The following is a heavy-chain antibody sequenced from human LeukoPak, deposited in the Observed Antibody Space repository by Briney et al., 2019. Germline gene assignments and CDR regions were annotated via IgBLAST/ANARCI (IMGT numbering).Heavy chain of an antibody. CDR3: ASSAADPYYFDY. CDR2: IYHSGST. J-gene: IGHJ4*02. CDR1: GYSISSGYY. V-gene: IGHV4-38-2*02. Sequence: SETLSLTCTVSGYSISSGYYWGWIRQPPGKGLEWIGSIYHSGSTYYNPSLKSRVTISVDTSKNQLSLKLSSVTAADTAVYYCASSAADPYYFDYWGQGTLVTVSS. D-gene: IGHD6-13*01.